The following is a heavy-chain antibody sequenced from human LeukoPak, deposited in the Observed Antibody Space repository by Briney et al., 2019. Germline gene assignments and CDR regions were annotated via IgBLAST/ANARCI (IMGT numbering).Heavy chain of an antibody. CDR3: AKVAVLLCPYSSGYCGSVDY. D-gene: IGHD6-19*01. V-gene: IGHV3-23*01. CDR1: GFTFSGYA. Sequence: GGSLRLSCAASGFTFSGYAMSWVRQAPGKGLEWVSAISGSGGSTYYADSVKGRFTISRDNSKNTLYLQMNSLRAEDTAVYYCAKVAVLLCPYSSGYCGSVDYWGQGTLVTVSS. J-gene: IGHJ4*02. CDR2: ISGSGGST.